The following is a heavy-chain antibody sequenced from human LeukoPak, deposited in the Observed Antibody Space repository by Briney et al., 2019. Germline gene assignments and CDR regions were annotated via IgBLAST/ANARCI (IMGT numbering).Heavy chain of an antibody. CDR1: EVTLSSYW. J-gene: IGHJ4*02. CDR3: ARLPGSKTFFDY. CDR2: IKQDGSDK. V-gene: IGHV3-7*01. D-gene: IGHD1-26*01. Sequence: GGSLRLSCAASEVTLSSYWMSWVRQAPGKGLEWVANIKQDGSDKYYVDSVKGRFTISRDNAKNSLYLQMTSLRAEDTAVYYCARLPGSKTFFDYWGQGILVTVSS.